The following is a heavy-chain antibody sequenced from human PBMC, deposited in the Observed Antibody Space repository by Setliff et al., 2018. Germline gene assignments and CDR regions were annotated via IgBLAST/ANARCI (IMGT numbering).Heavy chain of an antibody. CDR1: GYTFTSYW. CDR2: IYPSDSHT. V-gene: IGHV5-51*01. CDR3: ARALASAGTVFFDY. D-gene: IGHD6-13*01. Sequence: GEYLIISCKGSGYTFTSYWIGWVRQMPGKGLEWLGIIYPSDSHTRYSPSFQGQVTIPADRSISTAYLQWSSLKASDTAMYYCARALASAGTVFFDYWGQGTLVTVSS. J-gene: IGHJ4*02.